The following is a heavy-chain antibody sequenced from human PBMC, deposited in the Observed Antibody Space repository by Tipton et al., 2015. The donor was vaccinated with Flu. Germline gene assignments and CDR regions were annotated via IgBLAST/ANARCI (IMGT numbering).Heavy chain of an antibody. V-gene: IGHV3-15*05. CDR1: GFTFSNAW. CDR3: TAGHYGA. D-gene: IGHD3-16*01. J-gene: IGHJ5*02. CDR2: ITPETDGGKI. Sequence: SLRLSCTTAGFTFSNAWMNWVRQAPGKGLEWIARITPETDGGKIEYAVPVKGRFTISRDDSENTLFLQMNSLETEDTAVYYCTAGHYGAWGQGTLVTVSS.